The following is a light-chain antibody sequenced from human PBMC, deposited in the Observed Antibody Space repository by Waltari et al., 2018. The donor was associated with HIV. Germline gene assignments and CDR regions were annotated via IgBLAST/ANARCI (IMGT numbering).Light chain of an antibody. CDR1: SSDVGGSNY. Sequence: QSALTQPASVSGSPGQSITISCTGTSSDVGGSNYVSWYQQHPGKAPKRMIYDVSKRPSGVSNRFSGSKSGNTASLTISGLQAEDEADYYCSSYTSSSTSYVFGTGTKVTVL. V-gene: IGLV2-14*01. CDR3: SSYTSSSTSYV. J-gene: IGLJ1*01. CDR2: DVS.